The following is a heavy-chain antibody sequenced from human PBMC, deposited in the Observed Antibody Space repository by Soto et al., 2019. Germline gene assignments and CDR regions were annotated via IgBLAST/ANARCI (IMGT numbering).Heavy chain of an antibody. Sequence: GGSLRLSCAASGFPFSSYWMSWVRQAPGKGLEWVAIIRHDGTEKYYVASVKGRFTISRDNAKSSLYLKMNSLRAEDTAVYYCARGYDFWSGYTAFDYWGQGTLVTVSS. D-gene: IGHD3-3*01. CDR3: ARGYDFWSGYTAFDY. J-gene: IGHJ4*02. V-gene: IGHV3-7*01. CDR1: GFPFSSYW. CDR2: IRHDGTEK.